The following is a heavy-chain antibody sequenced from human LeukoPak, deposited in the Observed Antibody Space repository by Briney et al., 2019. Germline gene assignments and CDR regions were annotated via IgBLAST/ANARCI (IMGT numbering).Heavy chain of an antibody. V-gene: IGHV4-30-4*08. D-gene: IGHD3-10*01. Sequence: KPSQTLSLTCTVSGGSISSGDYYWSWIRRPPWKGLEWIGYIYYSGSTYYNPSLKSRVTISVDTSKNQFSLKLSSVTAADTAVYYCARVLLWFGELLGNWYFDLWGRGTLVTVSS. CDR1: GGSISSGDYY. CDR2: IYYSGST. J-gene: IGHJ2*01. CDR3: ARVLLWFGELLGNWYFDL.